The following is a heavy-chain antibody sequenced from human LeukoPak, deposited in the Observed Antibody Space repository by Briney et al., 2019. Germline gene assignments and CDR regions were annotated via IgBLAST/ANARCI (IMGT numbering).Heavy chain of an antibody. J-gene: IGHJ4*02. Sequence: SETLSLTCTVSGGPISSYYWNWIRQPPGKGLEWMGYINPSGLTKYNPSLKGRVTISVDTSKSQFSLRLSSMTAADTAMYFCASLYGSGSVNFWGQGTLVTVSS. CDR2: INPSGLT. CDR3: ASLYGSGSVNF. CDR1: GGPISSYY. D-gene: IGHD3-10*01. V-gene: IGHV4-4*09.